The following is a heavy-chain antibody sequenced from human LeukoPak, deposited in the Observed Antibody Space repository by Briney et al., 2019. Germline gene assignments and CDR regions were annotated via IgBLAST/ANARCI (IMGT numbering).Heavy chain of an antibody. Sequence: SKTLSLTCTVSGGSISSSSYYWGWIRQPPGKGLEWIGYIYYSGSTNYNPSLKSRVTISVDTSKNQFSLKLSSVTAADTAVYYCAGVSATNDAFDIWGQGTMVTVSS. D-gene: IGHD5-24*01. J-gene: IGHJ3*02. V-gene: IGHV4-61*05. CDR1: GGSISSSSYY. CDR3: AGVSATNDAFDI. CDR2: IYYSGST.